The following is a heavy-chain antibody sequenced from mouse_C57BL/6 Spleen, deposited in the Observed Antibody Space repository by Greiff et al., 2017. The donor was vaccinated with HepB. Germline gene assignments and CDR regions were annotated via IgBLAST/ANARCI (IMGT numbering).Heavy chain of an antibody. CDR3: ARRYYYGSSLWYFDV. CDR1: GYTFTDYN. CDR2: INPNNGGT. J-gene: IGHJ1*03. D-gene: IGHD1-1*01. Sequence: EVQLQQSGPELVKPGASVKIPCKASGYTFTDYNMDWVKQSHGKSLEWIGDINPNNGGTIYNQKFKGKATLTVDKSSSTAYMELRSLTSEDTAVYYCARRYYYGSSLWYFDVWGTRTTVTVSS. V-gene: IGHV1-18*01.